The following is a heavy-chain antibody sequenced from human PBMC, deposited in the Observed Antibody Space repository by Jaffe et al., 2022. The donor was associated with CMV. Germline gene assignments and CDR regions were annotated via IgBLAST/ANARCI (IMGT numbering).Heavy chain of an antibody. J-gene: IGHJ3*02. CDR3: ARDKVQWGDSGALEN. D-gene: IGHD2-21*02. Sequence: QVQLVQSGGEVRMPGASVKVSCKASGYTFRSSGVSWVRQAPGKGLEWMGWISVHSGNTRSAQKVQDRLTMTTDTSTTTAYMELRSLRFDDTAVYYCARDKVQWGDSGALENWGQGTMVTVSS. CDR1: GYTFRSSG. CDR2: ISVHSGNT. V-gene: IGHV1-18*04.